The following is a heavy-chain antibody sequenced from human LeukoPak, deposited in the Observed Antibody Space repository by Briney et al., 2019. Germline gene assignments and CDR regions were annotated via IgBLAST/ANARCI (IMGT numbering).Heavy chain of an antibody. Sequence: PSETLSLTCTVSGGSITSGGYYWSWIRQHPGKGLEWIGYIYYSGSTYYNPSLKSRVTISVDTSKNQFSLKLSSVTAADTAVYYCARSIAAAGTRIFDYWGQGTLATVSS. V-gene: IGHV4-31*03. J-gene: IGHJ4*02. CDR1: GGSITSGGYY. D-gene: IGHD6-13*01. CDR3: ARSIAAAGTRIFDY. CDR2: IYYSGST.